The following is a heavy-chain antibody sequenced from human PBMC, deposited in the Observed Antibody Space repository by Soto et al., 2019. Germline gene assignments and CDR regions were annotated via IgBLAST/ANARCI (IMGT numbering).Heavy chain of an antibody. J-gene: IGHJ4*02. V-gene: IGHV3-21*01. CDR1: GFTFSSYN. CDR2: ISSGSGYI. D-gene: IGHD2-21*01. Sequence: GGSLRLSCAASGFTFSSYNMNWVRQAPGKGLEWVSSISSGSGYIYYADSVKGRFTISRDNAENSLYLQMNSLRAEDTAVYYCASSPTSGPYFFDCWGQGTLVTVSS. CDR3: ASSPTSGPYFFDC.